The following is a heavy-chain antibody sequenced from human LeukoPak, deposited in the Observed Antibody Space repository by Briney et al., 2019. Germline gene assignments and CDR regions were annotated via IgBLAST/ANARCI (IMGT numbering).Heavy chain of an antibody. D-gene: IGHD4-17*01. CDR1: GFTFSSYA. Sequence: GGSLRLSCAGSGFTFSSYAMSWVRQAPGKGLEWVSAISGSGGSTYYADSVKGRFTISRDNSKNTLYLQMNSLRAEDTAVYYCAKDHGEATVTYINGYYYYYGMDVWGQGTTVTVSS. V-gene: IGHV3-23*01. CDR2: ISGSGGST. CDR3: AKDHGEATVTYINGYYYYYGMDV. J-gene: IGHJ6*02.